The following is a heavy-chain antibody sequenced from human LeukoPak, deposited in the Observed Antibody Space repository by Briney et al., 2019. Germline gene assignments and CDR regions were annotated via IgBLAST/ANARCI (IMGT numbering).Heavy chain of an antibody. CDR1: GFTFSDYG. CDR3: ARADY. J-gene: IGHJ4*02. CDR2: ISSTGGTT. Sequence: PGGSLRLSCAASGFTFSDYGMSWVRQAPGKGLEWVSSISSTGGTTYYADSVKGRFTISRDNAKNSLYLQMNSLRAEDTAVYYCARADYWGQGTLVTVSS. V-gene: IGHV3-21*01.